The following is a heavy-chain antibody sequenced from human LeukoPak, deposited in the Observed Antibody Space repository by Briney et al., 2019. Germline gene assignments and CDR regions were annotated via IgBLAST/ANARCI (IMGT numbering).Heavy chain of an antibody. J-gene: IGHJ4*02. D-gene: IGHD2-15*01. Sequence: GGSLRLSCAASGFTFNSYAMSWVRQAPGKGLEWVSAISGSGGSTYYADSVKGRVTISRDNSKNTLYLQMNSLRVEDTAVYYCAKVGRGGYCSGGSCYSIWFDYWGQGTLVTVSS. CDR1: GFTFNSYA. CDR2: ISGSGGST. V-gene: IGHV3-23*01. CDR3: AKVGRGGYCSGGSCYSIWFDY.